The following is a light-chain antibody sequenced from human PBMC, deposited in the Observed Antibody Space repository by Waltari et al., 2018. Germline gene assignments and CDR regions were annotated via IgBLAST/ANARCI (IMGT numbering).Light chain of an antibody. CDR3: QQGYRIPLA. Sequence: DIQMTQSPSSLSASVGDRVTITCRASHSINTYLNWYQRKPGEAPKLLIYGASTLESGVPSRFSGSGSGTDFTLTISSLQPEDFATYYCQQGYRIPLAFGPGAKVEMK. J-gene: IGKJ3*01. CDR1: HSINTY. V-gene: IGKV1-39*01. CDR2: GAS.